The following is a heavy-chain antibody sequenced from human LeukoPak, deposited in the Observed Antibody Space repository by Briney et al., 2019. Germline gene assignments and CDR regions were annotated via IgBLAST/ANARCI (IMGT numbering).Heavy chain of an antibody. CDR2: IRQDGSEK. D-gene: IGHD4-23*01. Sequence: GGPLRLSCAASGFTFSNYWMSWVRQAPGKGMEWVANIRQDGSEKYYVDCVKGRFTISRDDAKNSLYLQLNSLRAEDTAVYYCAKNYGGNSADWGQGTLVTVSS. V-gene: IGHV3-7*02. J-gene: IGHJ4*02. CDR3: AKNYGGNSAD. CDR1: GFTFSNYW.